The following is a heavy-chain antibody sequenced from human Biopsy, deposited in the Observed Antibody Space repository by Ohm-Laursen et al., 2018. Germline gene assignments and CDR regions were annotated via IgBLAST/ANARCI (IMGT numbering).Heavy chain of an antibody. CDR1: GFTFTNYA. D-gene: IGHD3-10*01. V-gene: IGHV3-23*01. CDR2: ISASDDSK. Sequence: SLRLSCSASGFTFTNYAMSWVRQAPGKGLEWVSSISASDDSKYYTDSVKGRFSISRDNSKNTLYLQMNSLRVEDTAVYYCAKGRSGGTGHGNWFDHWGQGILVTVSS. CDR3: AKGRSGGTGHGNWFDH. J-gene: IGHJ5*02.